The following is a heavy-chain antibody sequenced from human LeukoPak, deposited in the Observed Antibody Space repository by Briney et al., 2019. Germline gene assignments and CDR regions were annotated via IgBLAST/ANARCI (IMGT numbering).Heavy chain of an antibody. Sequence: GGSLRLSCAASGFTFDDYAMHWFRQTPGKGLEWVSGISWSSSYIGYADSVKGRFTISRDNGKNSLYLQMNSLRAEDTALYYCARDMGVAGNRAFDYWGQGTLVTVSS. CDR3: ARDMGVAGNRAFDY. J-gene: IGHJ4*02. CDR1: GFTFDDYA. D-gene: IGHD6-19*01. CDR2: ISWSSSYI. V-gene: IGHV3-9*01.